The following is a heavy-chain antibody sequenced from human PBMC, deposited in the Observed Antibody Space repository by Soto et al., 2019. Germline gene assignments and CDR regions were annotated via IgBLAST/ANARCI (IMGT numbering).Heavy chain of an antibody. CDR1: GFTFSSYW. D-gene: IGHD3-16*01. J-gene: IGHJ4*02. Sequence: GGSLRLSCAASGFTFSSYWMHWVRQAPGKGLVWVSRINSDGSSTSYADSVKGRFTISRDNAKNTLYLQMNSLRAEDTAVYYCARDHNDYIWGSDPDYWGQGTLVTVSS. CDR3: ARDHNDYIWGSDPDY. V-gene: IGHV3-74*01. CDR2: INSDGSST.